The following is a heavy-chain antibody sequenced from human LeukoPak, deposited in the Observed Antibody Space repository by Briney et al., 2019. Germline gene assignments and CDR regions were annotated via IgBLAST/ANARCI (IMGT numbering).Heavy chain of an antibody. J-gene: IGHJ4*02. Sequence: GGSLRLSCAAAGFTFEDYAMHWVRRAPGKGLEWVSGISWDSGTIGYADSVKGRFTISRDNAKNSLYLQMNSLRAEDTALYYCAKGSAGDFDYWGQGTLVTVSS. V-gene: IGHV3-9*01. CDR1: GFTFEDYA. CDR2: ISWDSGTI. CDR3: AKGSAGDFDY. D-gene: IGHD6-13*01.